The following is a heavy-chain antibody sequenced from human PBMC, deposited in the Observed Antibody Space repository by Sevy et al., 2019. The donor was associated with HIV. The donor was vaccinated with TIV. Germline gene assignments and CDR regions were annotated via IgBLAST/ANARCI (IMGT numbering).Heavy chain of an antibody. CDR1: GYTFTSYY. CDR2: INPSGGST. V-gene: IGHV1-46*03. CDR3: ARGGGDSSGYSEGYDTFDI. D-gene: IGHD3-22*01. Sequence: ASVKVSCKASGYTFTSYYMHWVRQAPGQGLEWMGIINPSGGSTSYAQKFQGRVTMTRDTSTSTVYMELSSLRSEDTAVYYCARGGGDSSGYSEGYDTFDIWGQWTMVTVSS. J-gene: IGHJ3*02.